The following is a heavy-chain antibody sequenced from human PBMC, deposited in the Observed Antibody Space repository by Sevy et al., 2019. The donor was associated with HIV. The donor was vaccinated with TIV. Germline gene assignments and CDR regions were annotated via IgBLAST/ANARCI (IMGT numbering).Heavy chain of an antibody. J-gene: IGHJ4*02. CDR2: IWYDGSNK. D-gene: IGHD3-3*01. CDR1: GFTFSSYG. Sequence: GGSLRLSCAASGFTFSSYGMHWVRQAPGKGLEWVAVIWYDGSNKYYADSVKGRFTISRDNSKNTLYLQMNSLRAEDTAVYYCARRSGYSWYYFDYWGQGTLVTVSS. V-gene: IGHV3-33*01. CDR3: ARRSGYSWYYFDY.